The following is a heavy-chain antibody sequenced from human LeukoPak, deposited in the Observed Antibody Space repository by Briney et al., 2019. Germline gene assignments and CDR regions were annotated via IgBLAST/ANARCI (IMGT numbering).Heavy chain of an antibody. CDR2: IWYDGSIK. V-gene: IGHV3-33*06. CDR3: AKSRGYYYEKSGPADY. CDR1: GFSFSSYG. J-gene: IGHJ4*02. D-gene: IGHD3-22*01. Sequence: GGSLRLSCAASGFSFSSYGMHWVRQAPGKGLEWVAVIWYDGSIKYYGDSVKGRFTISRDNSKNTLYLQMNSLSAEDTAVYYCAKSRGYYYEKSGPADYWGQGTLVTVSS.